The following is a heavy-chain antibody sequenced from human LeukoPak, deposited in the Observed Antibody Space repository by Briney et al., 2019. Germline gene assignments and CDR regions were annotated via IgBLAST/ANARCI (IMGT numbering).Heavy chain of an antibody. CDR3: AKVVITFGGVIASLDF. J-gene: IGHJ4*02. V-gene: IGHV3-74*01. CDR2: INGDGSSI. Sequence: GGSLRLSCAASGFSSNSYWMHWARQAPGKGLVWVARINGDGSSINYADSVKGRFTISRDNAKNTLYLQMNSLRAEDTAVYYCAKVVITFGGVIASLDFWGQGTLVTVSS. CDR1: GFSSNSYW. D-gene: IGHD3-16*02.